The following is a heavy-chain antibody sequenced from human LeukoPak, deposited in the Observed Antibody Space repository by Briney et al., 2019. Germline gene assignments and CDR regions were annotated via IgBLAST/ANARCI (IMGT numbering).Heavy chain of an antibody. CDR3: ARGVWLARDC. Sequence: SETLSLTCTVSGGSISSSSYYWGWIRQPPGKGLEWIGSIYYSGSTYYNPSLKSRVTISVDTSKNQYSLKLSSVTAADTAVYYCARGVWLARDCWGQGTLVTVSS. J-gene: IGHJ4*02. CDR1: GGSISSSSYY. CDR2: IYYSGST. D-gene: IGHD6-19*01. V-gene: IGHV4-39*07.